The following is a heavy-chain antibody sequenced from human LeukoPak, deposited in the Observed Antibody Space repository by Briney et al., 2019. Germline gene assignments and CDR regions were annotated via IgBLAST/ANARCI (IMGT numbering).Heavy chain of an antibody. J-gene: IGHJ4*02. Sequence: GGSLRLSCAASGFTFSSYGMHWVRHAPGKGLEWVAFIRYDGSNKYYTGSVKGRFTISRDNSKNTLYLQMNSLRAEDTAVYYCANHLGYCSGGSCYPDDYWGQGTLVTVSS. D-gene: IGHD2-15*01. V-gene: IGHV3-30*02. CDR2: IRYDGSNK. CDR3: ANHLGYCSGGSCYPDDY. CDR1: GFTFSSYG.